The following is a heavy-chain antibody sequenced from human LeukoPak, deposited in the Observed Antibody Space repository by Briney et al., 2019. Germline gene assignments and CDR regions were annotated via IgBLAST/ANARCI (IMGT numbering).Heavy chain of an antibody. J-gene: IGHJ6*02. CDR1: GGTFSGYA. Sequence: SVKVSCKASGGTFSGYAISWVRQAPGQGLEWMGGIIPIFGTANYARKFQGRVTITADESTSTAYMELSSLRSEDTAVYYCARDRPYYDDPYYYYGMDVWGQGTTVTVSS. CDR2: IIPIFGTA. D-gene: IGHD3-22*01. CDR3: ARDRPYYDDPYYYYGMDV. V-gene: IGHV1-69*13.